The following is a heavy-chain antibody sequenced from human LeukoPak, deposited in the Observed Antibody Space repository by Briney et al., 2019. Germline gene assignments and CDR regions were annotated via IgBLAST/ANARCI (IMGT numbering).Heavy chain of an antibody. CDR3: ARVYPYYDSSGYFDY. CDR2: INPNSSGT. J-gene: IGHJ4*02. V-gene: IGHV1-2*02. CDR1: GYTFTGYY. D-gene: IGHD3-22*01. Sequence: GASVKVSCKASGYTFTGYYMHWVRQAPGQGLEWMGWINPNSSGTNYAQKFQGRVTMTRDTSISTAYTELSRLRSDDTAVYYCARVYPYYDSSGYFDYWGQGTLVTVSS.